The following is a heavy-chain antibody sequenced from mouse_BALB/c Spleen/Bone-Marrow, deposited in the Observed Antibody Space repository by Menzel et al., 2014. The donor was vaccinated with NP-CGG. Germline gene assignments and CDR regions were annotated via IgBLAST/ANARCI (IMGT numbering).Heavy chain of an antibody. J-gene: IGHJ1*01. V-gene: IGHV5-17*02. CDR1: GFTFSSFG. Sequence: VQLQQSGGGLVQPGGSRKLSCTASGFTFSSFGMHWVRQAPEKGLEWVAYISSDSDTIYYADTVKGRFTISRDNPKNTLFLQMTSLRSEDTAMDYCTRDHDYDWYFDVWGAGTTVTVSS. CDR2: ISSDSDTI. CDR3: TRDHDYDWYFDV. D-gene: IGHD2-4*01.